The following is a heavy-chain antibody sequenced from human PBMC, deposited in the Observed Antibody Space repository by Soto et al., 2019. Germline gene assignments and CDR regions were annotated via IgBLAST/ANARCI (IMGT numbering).Heavy chain of an antibody. CDR2: FYHSGST. CDR3: VRARWYDGFDI. CDR1: GYSISSGYY. J-gene: IGHJ3*02. Sequence: NPSETLSLTCAVSGYSISSGYYWGWIRQPPGKGLEWFGSFYHSGSTFYNPSLKTRVTISVDTSKNQFSLKLNSVTAADTAVYLCVRARWYDGFDIWGQGTMVTVSS. V-gene: IGHV4-38-2*01. D-gene: IGHD2-15*01.